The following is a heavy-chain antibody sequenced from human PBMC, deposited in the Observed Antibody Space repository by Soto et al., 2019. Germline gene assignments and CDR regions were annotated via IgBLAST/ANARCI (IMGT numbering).Heavy chain of an antibody. J-gene: IGHJ6*02. CDR3: ARDGAPPLRFLEWSQPVYGMDV. CDR1: GGTFSSYA. V-gene: IGHV1-69*06. CDR2: IIPIFGTA. D-gene: IGHD3-3*01. Sequence: QVQLVQSGAEVKKPGSSVKVSCKASGGTFSSYAISWVRQAPGQGLEWMGGIIPIFGTANYAQKFQGRVTITADKSTSTAYMELSSLRSEDTAVYYCARDGAPPLRFLEWSQPVYGMDVWGQGTTVTVSS.